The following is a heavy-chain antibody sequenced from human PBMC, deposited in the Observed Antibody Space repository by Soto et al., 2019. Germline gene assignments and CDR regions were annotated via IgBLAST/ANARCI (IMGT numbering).Heavy chain of an antibody. CDR3: ASGEVVSIY. Sequence: EVQLVESGGGLVQPGGSLRLSCAASGFSFSSYWMHWVRQAPGKGLVWVSCINSDGSSTNYADSVMGRFTISRDNAKNTQYLRMNSLRAEYTAGDYCASGEVVSIYWGQGTLVTVSS. CDR2: INSDGSST. CDR1: GFSFSSYW. D-gene: IGHD3-22*01. J-gene: IGHJ4*02. V-gene: IGHV3-74*01.